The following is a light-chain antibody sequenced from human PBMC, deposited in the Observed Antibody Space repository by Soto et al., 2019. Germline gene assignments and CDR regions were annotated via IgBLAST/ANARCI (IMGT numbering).Light chain of an antibody. CDR1: QSISNS. V-gene: IGKV3-11*01. Sequence: EIVLTQSPATLSLSPGESATLSCRASQSISNSLAWYQQKPGQTPRLLIYDASNRATGIPARFSGSGSGTDVTLTTSSLEPYDVAVYYCQQRSNWPMYTFGQGTKLEIK. CDR3: QQRSNWPMYT. CDR2: DAS. J-gene: IGKJ2*01.